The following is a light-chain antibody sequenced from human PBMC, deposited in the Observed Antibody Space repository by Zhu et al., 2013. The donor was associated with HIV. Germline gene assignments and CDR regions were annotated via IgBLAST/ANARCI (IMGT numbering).Light chain of an antibody. J-gene: IGKJ2*01. CDR1: QAINKY. CDR3: LQYDRYSNN. CDR2: GAS. Sequence: DIQMIQSPSSLSASVGDRVTITCRASQAINKYLAWFQQKPGKAPKSLIFGASNVHSGVPSRFSGSGSGTDFTLTISSLQPDDFATYYCLQYDRYSNNFGQGTKVEMK. V-gene: IGKV1-16*01.